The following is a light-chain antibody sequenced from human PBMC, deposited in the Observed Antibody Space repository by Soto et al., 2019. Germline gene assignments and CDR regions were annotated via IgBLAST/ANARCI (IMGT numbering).Light chain of an antibody. Sequence: QSVLTQPPSVSAAPGQKVTISCSGSSSNIGNNYVSWYQQLPGTALKLLIYDNNKRPSGIPDRFSGSRSGTSATLGITGLQTGDEADYYCGTWDSSLRVVVFGGGTKLTVL. CDR2: DNN. J-gene: IGLJ2*01. CDR1: SSNIGNNY. V-gene: IGLV1-51*01. CDR3: GTWDSSLRVVV.